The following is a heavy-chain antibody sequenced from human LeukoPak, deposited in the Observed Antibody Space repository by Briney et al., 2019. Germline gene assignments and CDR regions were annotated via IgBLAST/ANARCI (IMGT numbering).Heavy chain of an antibody. Sequence: GRSLRLSCAASGFTFSSYSMHWVRQAPGKGLEWVAVLSYDGSNEYYTDSVKGRFTISRDNSKNTLLLQMNSLRIEDTAVYYCASSGSYRFDYWGQGTLVTVSS. CDR2: LSYDGSNE. D-gene: IGHD1-26*01. V-gene: IGHV3-30-3*01. CDR3: ASSGSYRFDY. CDR1: GFTFSSYS. J-gene: IGHJ4*02.